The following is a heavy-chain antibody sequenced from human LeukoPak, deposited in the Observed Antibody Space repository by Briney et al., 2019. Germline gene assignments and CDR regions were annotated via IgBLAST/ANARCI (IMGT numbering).Heavy chain of an antibody. CDR3: ARDAAGGAARHSDY. Sequence: GASVKVSCKASGYTFTGYYMHWVRQAPGQGLEWMGWINPNSGGTNYAQKFQGRVTMTRDTSISTAYMELSRLRSDDTAVYYCARDAAGGAARHSDYWGQGTLVTVSS. CDR2: INPNSGGT. V-gene: IGHV1-2*02. CDR1: GYTFTGYY. J-gene: IGHJ4*02. D-gene: IGHD6-6*01.